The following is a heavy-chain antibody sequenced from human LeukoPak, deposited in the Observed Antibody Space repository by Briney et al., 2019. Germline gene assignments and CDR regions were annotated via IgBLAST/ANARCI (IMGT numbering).Heavy chain of an antibody. J-gene: IGHJ6*03. D-gene: IGHD4-11*01. CDR1: GGSISSYY. CDR3: VRGGGQFTVTTDPYYYYCMDV. Sequence: SSETLSLTCTVSGGSISSYYWSWIRQPPGKGLEWIGYIYYSGSTNYNPSLKSRVTISVDTSKNQFSLKLSSVTAADTAVYYCVRGGGQFTVTTDPYYYYCMDVWGKGTTVTVSS. CDR2: IYYSGST. V-gene: IGHV4-59*01.